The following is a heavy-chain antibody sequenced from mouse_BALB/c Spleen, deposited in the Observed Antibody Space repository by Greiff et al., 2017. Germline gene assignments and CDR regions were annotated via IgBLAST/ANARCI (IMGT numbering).Heavy chain of an antibody. Sequence: VQLQQSGPGLVKPSQSLSLTCTVTGYSITSDYAWNWIRQFPGNQLEWMGYISYSGSTSYNPSLKSRISITRDTSKNQFFLQLNSVTTEDTATYYCARGSAMDYWGQGTSVTVSS. CDR3: ARGSAMDY. CDR1: GYSITSDYA. V-gene: IGHV3-2*02. CDR2: ISYSGST. J-gene: IGHJ4*01.